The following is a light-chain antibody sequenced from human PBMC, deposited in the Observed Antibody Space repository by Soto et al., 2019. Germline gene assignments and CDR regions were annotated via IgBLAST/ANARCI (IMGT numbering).Light chain of an antibody. J-gene: IGKJ4*01. V-gene: IGKV3-20*01. CDR1: QSVSSSC. CDR3: QQYGSSPLT. Sequence: EIILTQSPGTLSLSPGERATLSCRASQSVSSSCLAWYQQKPGQAPRLLIYGASSRATGIPDRFSGSGSGTDFTLTISRLEPEDFAVYYCQQYGSSPLTFGGGAKAEIK. CDR2: GAS.